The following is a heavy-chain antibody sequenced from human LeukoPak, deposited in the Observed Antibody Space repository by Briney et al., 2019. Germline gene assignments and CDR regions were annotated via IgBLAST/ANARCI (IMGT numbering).Heavy chain of an antibody. CDR3: PRDQYSSCWDY. Sequence: GGSLRLSCAASGCTFDDYCMSWVRQPAGKGLEWVSGIYWNGGSTDYADSVKGRFPISRDHAKDSLYLQMNSRRAQNKGLYYCPRDQYSSCWDYRRQGSMLTVPS. CDR2: IYWNGGST. V-gene: IGHV3-20*04. CDR1: GCTFDDYC. J-gene: IGHJ4*02. D-gene: IGHD6-19*01.